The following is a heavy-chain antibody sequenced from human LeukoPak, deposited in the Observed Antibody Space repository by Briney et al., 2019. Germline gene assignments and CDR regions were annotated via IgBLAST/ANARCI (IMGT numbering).Heavy chain of an antibody. CDR3: ATSITVAAIPPLFDY. J-gene: IGHJ4*02. CDR2: ISSSGSTI. D-gene: IGHD6-19*01. CDR1: GFAFSDYY. Sequence: GGSLRLSCAASGFAFSDYYMSWIRQAPGKGLEWVSYISSSGSTIYYADSVKGRFTISRDNAKNSLYMQMNSLRAEDTAVYYCATSITVAAIPPLFDYWGQGTLVTVSS. V-gene: IGHV3-11*01.